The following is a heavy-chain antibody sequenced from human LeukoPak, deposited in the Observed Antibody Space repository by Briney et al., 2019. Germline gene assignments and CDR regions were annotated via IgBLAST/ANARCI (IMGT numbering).Heavy chain of an antibody. CDR2: IKQDGSEI. Sequence: PGGSLKLSCAASGFTFSGSSIHWVRQTPGKGLEWVANIKQDGSEIYYVDSVKGRFTISRDNAKNSLYLQMNSLRAEDTAVYYCARDKVTGATKFDYWGQGTLVTVSS. D-gene: IGHD1-26*01. CDR1: GFTFSGSS. V-gene: IGHV3-7*04. CDR3: ARDKVTGATKFDY. J-gene: IGHJ4*02.